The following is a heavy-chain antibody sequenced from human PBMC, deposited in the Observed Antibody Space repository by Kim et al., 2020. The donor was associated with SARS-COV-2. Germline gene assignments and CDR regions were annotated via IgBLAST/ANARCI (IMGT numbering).Heavy chain of an antibody. CDR1: GGSMSSGSNC. V-gene: IGHV4-30-4*01. Sequence: TLSLTCTVSGGSMSSGSNCWSWIRQSPGKGLEWIGHIYYSGSTYYNPSLKSRVSMSVDRSKNQFSLRLNSVTAADTAIYYCAHTVDYVGGNWFDPWGQGSLVTVSS. D-gene: IGHD4-17*01. CDR2: IYYSGST. J-gene: IGHJ5*02. CDR3: AHTVDYVGGNWFDP.